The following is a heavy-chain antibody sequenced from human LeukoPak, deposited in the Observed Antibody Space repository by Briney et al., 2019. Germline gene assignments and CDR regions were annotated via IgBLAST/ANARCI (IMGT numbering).Heavy chain of an antibody. J-gene: IGHJ6*02. CDR1: GYTFTGYY. CDR2: INPNSGGT. D-gene: IGHD6-13*01. V-gene: IGHV1-2*02. Sequence: ASVKVSCKASGYTFTGYYMHWVRQAPGQGLEWMGWINPNSGGTNYAQKFQGRVTMTRGTSISTAYMELSRLRSDDTAVYYCARDAGYSSSWYFHYGMDVWGQGTTVSVSS. CDR3: ARDAGYSSSWYFHYGMDV.